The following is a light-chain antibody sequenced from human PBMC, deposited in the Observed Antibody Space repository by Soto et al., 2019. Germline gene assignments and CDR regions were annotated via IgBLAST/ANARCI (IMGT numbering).Light chain of an antibody. J-gene: IGLJ3*02. Sequence: QLVLTQPPSASGAPGQRVTISCSGSNSNIGSHLVNWYQQVPGTAPKLLIYTNNQRPSGVPDRFSDSKSGTSASLAISGLQSEDEADYYCAAWDGSLQSWVFGGGTKLTVL. CDR1: NSNIGSHL. V-gene: IGLV1-44*01. CDR2: TNN. CDR3: AAWDGSLQSWV.